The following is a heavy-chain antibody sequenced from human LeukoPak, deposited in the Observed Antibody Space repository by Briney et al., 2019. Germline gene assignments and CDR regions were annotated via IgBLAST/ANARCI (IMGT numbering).Heavy chain of an antibody. J-gene: IGHJ4*02. CDR3: TRAHPTGPKNDY. CDR2: IRSKAYGGTP. Sequence: GGSLRLSCSASGFTFGDYAMNWFRQAPGKGLEWVGFIRSKAYGGTPEYAASVKGRITFSKDDSRSIAYLQMNSLKTEDTALYYCTRAHPTGPKNDYWGQGTLVTVSS. CDR1: GFTFGDYA. V-gene: IGHV3-49*03. D-gene: IGHD4-11*01.